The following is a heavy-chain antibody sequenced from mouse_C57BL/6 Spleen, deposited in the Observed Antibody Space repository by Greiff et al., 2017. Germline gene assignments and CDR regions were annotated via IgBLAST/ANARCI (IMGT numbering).Heavy chain of an antibody. D-gene: IGHD1-1*01. CDR3: ARGKIYYYGSSYGWYFGV. CDR1: GYAFSSYW. CDR2: IYPGDGDT. Sequence: QVQLQQSGAELVKPGASVKISCKASGYAFSSYWMNWVKQRPGKGLEWIGQIYPGDGDTNSNGKFKGKATLTADKSSSTAYMQLSSLTSEDSAVYFCARGKIYYYGSSYGWYFGVWGTGATVTVSS. J-gene: IGHJ1*03. V-gene: IGHV1-80*01.